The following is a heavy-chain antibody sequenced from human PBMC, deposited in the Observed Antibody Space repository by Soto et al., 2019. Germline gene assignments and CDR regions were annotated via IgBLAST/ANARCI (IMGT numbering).Heavy chain of an antibody. V-gene: IGHV6-1*01. Sequence: PSQTLSLTCAISGDSFSSNSATLDWIRQSPSRGLEWLGRTYYRSKWYTDYAVSVKGRITINPDTSNNHLSLQLDSVTPDDTAVYYCARLIGDSWLDSWGQGTLVTVSS. CDR2: TYYRSKWYT. CDR1: GDSFSSNSAT. J-gene: IGHJ5*01. D-gene: IGHD2-8*01. CDR3: ARLIGDSWLDS.